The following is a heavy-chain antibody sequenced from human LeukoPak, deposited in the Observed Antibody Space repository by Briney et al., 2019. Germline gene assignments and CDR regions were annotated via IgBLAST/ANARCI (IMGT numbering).Heavy chain of an antibody. CDR3: ARDVGCSSTSCYRPYYYYYMDV. J-gene: IGHJ6*03. D-gene: IGHD2-2*01. V-gene: IGHV4-30-4*08. CDR2: IYYSGST. CDR1: GGSISSGDYY. Sequence: SETLSLTCTFSGGSISSGDYYWSWIRQPPGKGLEWIGYIYYSGSTYYNPSLKSRVTISVDTSKNQFSLKLSSVTAADTAVYYCARDVGCSSTSCYRPYYYYYMDVWGKGTTVTVSS.